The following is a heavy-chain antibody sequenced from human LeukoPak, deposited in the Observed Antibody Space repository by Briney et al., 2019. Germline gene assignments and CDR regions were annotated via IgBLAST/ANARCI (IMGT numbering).Heavy chain of an antibody. CDR3: ARAYYYDSSGYETYDY. Sequence: GGSLRLSCAASGFTFSSYGMHWVRQAPGKGLEWVAVIWYDGSNKYYADSVKGRFTISRDNSKNTLYLQMNSLRAEDTAVYYCARAYYYDSSGYETYDYWGQGTLVTVSS. V-gene: IGHV3-33*01. D-gene: IGHD3-22*01. CDR1: GFTFSSYG. J-gene: IGHJ4*02. CDR2: IWYDGSNK.